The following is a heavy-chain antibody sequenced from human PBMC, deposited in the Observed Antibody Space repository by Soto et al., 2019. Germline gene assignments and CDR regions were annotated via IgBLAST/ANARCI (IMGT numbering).Heavy chain of an antibody. J-gene: IGHJ6*02. Sequence: GASVKVSCKASGHDFTAYDINWVRQASGQGLEWMGWMNPINGATGSARRFQGRVSMTRNTATATAYLELTSLRSDDSAVYFCGRGPSPRAPAGGTPYYYAMDVWGQGTTVTVSS. CDR1: GHDFTAYD. D-gene: IGHD2-2*01. CDR3: GRGPSPRAPAGGTPYYYAMDV. CDR2: MNPINGAT. V-gene: IGHV1-8*02.